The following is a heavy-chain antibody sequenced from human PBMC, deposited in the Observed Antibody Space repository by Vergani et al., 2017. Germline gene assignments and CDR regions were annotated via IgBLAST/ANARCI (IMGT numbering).Heavy chain of an antibody. CDR1: GYTFSSYA. D-gene: IGHD3-10*02. J-gene: IGHJ3*02. V-gene: IGHV3-23*04. Sequence: VQLVQSGAEVKKPGASVKVSCKASGYTFSSYAMSWVRQAPGKGLEWVSAISGSGGSTYYADSVKGRFTISRDNSKNTLYLQMNSLRAEDTAVYYCAGPPTYYYVRGAFDIWGQGTMVTVSS. CDR3: AGPPTYYYVRGAFDI. CDR2: ISGSGGST.